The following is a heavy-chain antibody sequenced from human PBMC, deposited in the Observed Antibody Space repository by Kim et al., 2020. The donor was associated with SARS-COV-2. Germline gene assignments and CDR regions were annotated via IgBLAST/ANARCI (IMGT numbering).Heavy chain of an antibody. J-gene: IGHJ2*01. D-gene: IGHD2-8*02. V-gene: IGHV3-30*07. CDR3: ARDADTGAQIWYFDL. Sequence: DTAKGRITISRDSSNNTLYLQMDSLGVEDTAVYYCARDADTGAQIWYFDLWGRGTRVTVSS.